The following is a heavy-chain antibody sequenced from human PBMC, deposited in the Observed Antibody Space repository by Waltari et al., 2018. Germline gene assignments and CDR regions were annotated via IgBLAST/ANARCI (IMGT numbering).Heavy chain of an antibody. CDR1: GGTFSSYA. D-gene: IGHD3-22*01. Sequence: QVQLVQSGAEVKKPGSSVKVSCKASGGTFSSYAISWVRQAPGQGLEWMGGIIPIFGTANDEQKFQGRVTSTADESTSTAYMELSSLRSEDTAVYYCARDDKYYYDSSGYYHLGFDYWGQGTLVTVSS. J-gene: IGHJ4*02. CDR3: ARDDKYYYDSSGYYHLGFDY. V-gene: IGHV1-69*01. CDR2: IIPIFGTA.